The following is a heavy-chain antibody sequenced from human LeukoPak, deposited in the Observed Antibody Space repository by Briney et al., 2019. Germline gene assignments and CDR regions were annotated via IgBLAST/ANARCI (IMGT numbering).Heavy chain of an antibody. V-gene: IGHV1-24*01. CDR3: ARGMNDYGDYRNWFDP. J-gene: IGHJ5*02. CDR2: FDPEDGET. CDR1: GYTLTELS. Sequence: ASVKVSCKVSGYTLTELSMHWVRQAPGKGLEWMGGFDPEDGETIYAQKFQGRVTMTEDTSTSTAYMELRSLRSDDTAVYYCARGMNDYGDYRNWFDPWGQGTLVTVSS. D-gene: IGHD4-17*01.